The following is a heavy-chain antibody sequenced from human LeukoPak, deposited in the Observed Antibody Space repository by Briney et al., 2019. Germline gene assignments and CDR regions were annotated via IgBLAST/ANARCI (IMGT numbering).Heavy chain of an antibody. V-gene: IGHV4-59*08. CDR2: IYFNGGI. Sequence: SETLSLTCTVSGGSLSSHYWSWIRQPPGKGLEWIGYIYFNGGINYNRSLESRVTISVDTSKNQFSLKLRSVTAADTAVYYCARQATSYLGPSWFDPWGQGTLVTVSS. J-gene: IGHJ5*02. D-gene: IGHD2-2*01. CDR1: GGSLSSHY. CDR3: ARQATSYLGPSWFDP.